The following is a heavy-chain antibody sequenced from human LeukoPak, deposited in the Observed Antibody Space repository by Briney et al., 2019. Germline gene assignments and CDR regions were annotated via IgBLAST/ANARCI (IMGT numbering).Heavy chain of an antibody. V-gene: IGHV4-59*01. J-gene: IGHJ4*02. CDR3: ARYGSGSYHFDY. Sequence: PSETLSLTCTVSGGSISGYYWSWIRQPPGKGLEWIGFIHYSGSTNYNPSLKSRVTISVDTSKNQFSLKLSSLTAADTAVYYCARYGSGSYHFDYWAREPWSPSPQ. CDR2: IHYSGST. D-gene: IGHD3-10*01. CDR1: GGSISGYY.